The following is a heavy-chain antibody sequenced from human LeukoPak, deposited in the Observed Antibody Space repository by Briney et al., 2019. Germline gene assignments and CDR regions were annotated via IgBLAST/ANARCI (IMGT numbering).Heavy chain of an antibody. V-gene: IGHV1-2*02. CDR2: INPNSGGT. CDR1: GYTSTGYY. D-gene: IGHD2-2*01. CDR3: ARASKIVVVPAATPPDP. Sequence: ASVKVSCKASGYTSTGYYMHWVRQGPGQGLEWMGWINPNSGGTNYAQKFQGRVTMTRDTSISTAYMELSRLRSDDTAVYYCARASKIVVVPAATPPDPWGQGTLVTVSS. J-gene: IGHJ5*02.